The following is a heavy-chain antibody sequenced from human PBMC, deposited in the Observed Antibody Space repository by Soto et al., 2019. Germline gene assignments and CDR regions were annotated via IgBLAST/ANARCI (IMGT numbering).Heavy chain of an antibody. J-gene: IGHJ5*02. CDR2: IYYSGNT. V-gene: IGHV4-59*01. D-gene: IGHD6-19*01. CDR1: GDYISSYY. Sequence: SETLSLTCTVSGDYISSYYWSWIRQPPGKGLEWIAYIYYSGNTNYNPSLKSRVTISVDTSRTQFSLNLSSVTAADTAVYYCARSRSGCNWESWGQGTLVTVSS. CDR3: ARSRSGCNWES.